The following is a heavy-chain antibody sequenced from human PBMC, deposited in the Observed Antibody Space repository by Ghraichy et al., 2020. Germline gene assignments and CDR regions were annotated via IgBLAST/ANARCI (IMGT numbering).Heavy chain of an antibody. J-gene: IGHJ4*02. V-gene: IGHV4-59*01. D-gene: IGHD3-22*01. Sequence: SETLSLTCTVSGGSISSYYCNWIRQPPGKGLEWIGYIYYSGSTNYNPSLKSRVTISVDTSKNQFSLKLSSVTAADTAVYYCARGDDSSGSPGDYWGQGTLVTVSS. CDR2: IYYSGST. CDR3: ARGDDSSGSPGDY. CDR1: GGSISSYY.